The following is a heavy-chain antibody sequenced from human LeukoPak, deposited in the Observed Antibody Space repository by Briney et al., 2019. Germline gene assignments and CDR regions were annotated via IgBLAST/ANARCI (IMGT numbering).Heavy chain of an antibody. CDR1: GYSISRCYY. V-gene: IGHV4-38-2*02. J-gene: IGHJ5*02. D-gene: IGHD2-2*01. Sequence: SETLSLTCTVSGYSISRCYYWGLIRQPPGKGLGWIGSIYHSGSTYYNASLKSRVTISVDTSKNQLTLKLSSVTAADTAVYYCARGSGIVVVPAAIGWFDPWGQGTLVTVSS. CDR3: ARGSGIVVVPAAIGWFDP. CDR2: IYHSGST.